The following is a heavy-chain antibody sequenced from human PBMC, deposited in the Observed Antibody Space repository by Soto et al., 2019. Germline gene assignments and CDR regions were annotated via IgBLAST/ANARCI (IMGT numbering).Heavy chain of an antibody. Sequence: QVQLQESGPGLVKPSGTLSLTCAVFGVSISNSNWWTWVRQPPGKGLDWIGEIFHSGSTNYNSSLMGRVTISVDKANNQFSLKLSSVTAADTAEYYCAHRPIVGAAIWGQGTLLTVSS. D-gene: IGHD1-26*01. CDR1: GVSISNSNW. CDR3: AHRPIVGAAI. V-gene: IGHV4-4*02. CDR2: IFHSGST. J-gene: IGHJ4*02.